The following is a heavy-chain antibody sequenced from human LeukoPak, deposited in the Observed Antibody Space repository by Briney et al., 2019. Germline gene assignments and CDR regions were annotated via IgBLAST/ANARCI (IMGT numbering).Heavy chain of an antibody. CDR3: ARRPGYCSSTSCYP. V-gene: IGHV4-34*01. CDR2: INHSGST. CDR1: GGSFSGYY. J-gene: IGHJ5*02. Sequence: SETLSLTCAVYGGSFSGYYWSWIRQPPGKGLEWIGEINHSGSTNYNPSLKSRVTISVDTSKNQCSLKLSSVTAADTAVYYCARRPGYCSSTSCYPWGQGTLVTVSS. D-gene: IGHD2-2*01.